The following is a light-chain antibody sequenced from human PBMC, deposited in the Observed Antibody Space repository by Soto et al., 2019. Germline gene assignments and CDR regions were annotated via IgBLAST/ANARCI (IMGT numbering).Light chain of an antibody. Sequence: DIVMTQTPLSLSVTPGQSASISFKSSQSLLQSDGKTYLFWYLQKPGQPPQLLTYEVSRRLSGVPDRISGSGSGTDFTLKISRVEAVDVGVYYCMQSIQLPITFGQGTRLEIK. CDR2: EVS. V-gene: IGKV2D-29*01. CDR1: QSLLQSDGKTY. CDR3: MQSIQLPIT. J-gene: IGKJ5*01.